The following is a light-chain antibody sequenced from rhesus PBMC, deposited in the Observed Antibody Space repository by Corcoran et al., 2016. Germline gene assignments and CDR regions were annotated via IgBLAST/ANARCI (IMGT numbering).Light chain of an antibody. Sequence: EIVMTQSPATLSLSPGERATLSCRAIQTVSRTLVWYQQKRGQAPKLLIYGASRRAPGIPDRFSGGGSGTEFTLSISSLEPGTFSVYYCQLYSNWPLTFGGGAKVEI. CDR2: GAS. J-gene: IGKJ4*01. V-gene: IGKV3-42*02. CDR3: QLYSNWPLT. CDR1: QTVSRT.